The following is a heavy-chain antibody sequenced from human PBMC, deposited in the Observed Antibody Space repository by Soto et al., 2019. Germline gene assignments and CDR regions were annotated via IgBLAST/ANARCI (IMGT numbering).Heavy chain of an antibody. Sequence: SVKVSCKASGGTFSSYAISWVRQAPGQGLEWMGGIIPIFGTANYAQKFQGRVTITADKSTSTAYMELRSLRSEDTAVYYFAREERDYYDSSGYLYYFDYWGQGPLVTVSS. CDR2: IIPIFGTA. D-gene: IGHD3-22*01. CDR3: AREERDYYDSSGYLYYFDY. CDR1: GGTFSSYA. V-gene: IGHV1-69*06. J-gene: IGHJ4*02.